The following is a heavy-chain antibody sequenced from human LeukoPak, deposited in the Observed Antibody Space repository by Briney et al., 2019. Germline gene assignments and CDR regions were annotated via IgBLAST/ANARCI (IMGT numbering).Heavy chain of an antibody. J-gene: IGHJ3*02. Sequence: GGSLRLSCAASGFTFSAYDMNWVRQAPGKGLEWVSHITSSGSTIYYADSVKGRFTISRDNAKSSLYLQMNSLRAEDTAVYYCARPGYSSSWSAFDIWGQGTMVTVSS. CDR1: GFTFSAYD. CDR2: ITSSGSTI. CDR3: ARPGYSSSWSAFDI. V-gene: IGHV3-48*03. D-gene: IGHD6-13*01.